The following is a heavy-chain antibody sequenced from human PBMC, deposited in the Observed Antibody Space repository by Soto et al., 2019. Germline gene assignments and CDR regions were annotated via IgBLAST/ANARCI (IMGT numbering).Heavy chain of an antibody. V-gene: IGHV1-46*01. D-gene: IGHD3-3*01. CDR1: GYTFTSYY. J-gene: IGHJ6*02. CDR3: ARDRHYYDFWSGYYEANYYYYGMDV. CDR2: INPSGGST. Sequence: ASVKVSCKASGYTFTSYYMHWVRQAPGQGLEWMGIINPSGGSTSYAQKFQGRVTMTRDTSTSTVYMELSSLRSEDTAVYYCARDRHYYDFWSGYYEANYYYYGMDVWGQGTTVPSP.